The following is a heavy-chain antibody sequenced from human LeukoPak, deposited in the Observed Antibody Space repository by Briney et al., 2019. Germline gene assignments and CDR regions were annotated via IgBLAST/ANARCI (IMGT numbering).Heavy chain of an antibody. D-gene: IGHD3-9*01. CDR1: GGSFSGYY. CDR2: INHSGST. Sequence: PSETLSLTCAVYGGSFSGYYWSWIRQPPGKGLEWIGEINHSGSTNYNPSLKSRVTISVDTSKKQFSLNLRSVTAAGTAVYYCARGLHYNILTGGMDVWGQGTTVIVSS. V-gene: IGHV4-34*01. J-gene: IGHJ6*02. CDR3: ARGLHYNILTGGMDV.